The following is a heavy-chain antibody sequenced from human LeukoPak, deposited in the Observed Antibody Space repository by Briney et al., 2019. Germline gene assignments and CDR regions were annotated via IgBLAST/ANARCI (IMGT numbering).Heavy chain of an antibody. Sequence: SVKVSCKASGGTFSSYAISWVRQAPGQGLEWMGRIIPILGIANYAQKFQGRVTITADKSTSTAYMELSSLRSEDTAVYYCAITFGEGENWFDPWGQGTLVTVSS. D-gene: IGHD3-10*01. V-gene: IGHV1-69*04. CDR2: IIPILGIA. CDR1: GGTFSSYA. J-gene: IGHJ5*02. CDR3: AITFGEGENWFDP.